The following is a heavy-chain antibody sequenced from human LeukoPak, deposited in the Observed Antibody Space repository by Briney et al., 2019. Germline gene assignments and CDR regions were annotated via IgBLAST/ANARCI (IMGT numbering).Heavy chain of an antibody. CDR3: ARGPRCTNGVCFEPRRNYYYYYMDV. CDR1: GGSFSGYY. J-gene: IGHJ6*03. D-gene: IGHD2-8*01. V-gene: IGHV4-34*01. CDR2: INHSGST. Sequence: SETLPLTCAVYGGSFSGYYWSWIRQPPGKGLEWIGEINHSGSTNYNPSLKSRVTISVDTSKNQFSLKLSSVTAADTAVYYCARGPRCTNGVCFEPRRNYYYYYMDVWGKGTTVTVSS.